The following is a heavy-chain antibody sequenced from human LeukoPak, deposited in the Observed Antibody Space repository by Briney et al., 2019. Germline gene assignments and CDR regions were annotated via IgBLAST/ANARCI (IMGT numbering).Heavy chain of an antibody. CDR2: IYYSGST. V-gene: IGHV4-39*01. Sequence: ASETLSLTCTVSGGSISSSNYYWGWIRQPPGKGLEWIGSIYYSGSTYYNPSLKSRVTISVDTSKNQFSLKLSSVTAADTAVYYCASPMVRGVIMGEYYFDYWGQGTLVTVSS. CDR1: GGSISSSNYY. D-gene: IGHD3-10*01. CDR3: ASPMVRGVIMGEYYFDY. J-gene: IGHJ4*02.